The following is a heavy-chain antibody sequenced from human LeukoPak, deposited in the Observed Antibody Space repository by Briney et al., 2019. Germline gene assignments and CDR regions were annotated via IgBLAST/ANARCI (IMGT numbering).Heavy chain of an antibody. Sequence: GGSLRLSCSASGFTYTDYSMSWVRQVPGKGLEWVSGLGRTGEYKYYADSVKGRCTISRDNSKDMVFLQMNSLRAEDTYIYYFVKDRPCGTCMPMDAGGKGTRV. D-gene: IGHD2-2*01. CDR3: VKDRPCGTCMPMDA. CDR1: GFTYTDYS. V-gene: IGHV3-23*01. CDR2: LGRTGEYK. J-gene: IGHJ6*04.